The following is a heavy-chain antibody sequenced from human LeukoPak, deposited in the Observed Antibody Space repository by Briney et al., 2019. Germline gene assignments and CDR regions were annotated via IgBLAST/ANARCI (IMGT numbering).Heavy chain of an antibody. D-gene: IGHD6-6*01. V-gene: IGHV4-59*08. J-gene: IGHJ5*02. CDR3: ARLARGRWFDP. CDR2: IYDSGST. CDR1: GDSIRNYY. Sequence: SETLSLTCAVSGDSIRNYYWSWIRQTPGKGLEWIGHIYDSGSTNYNPSLKSRVTISVDTSKNQFSLKVSSVTAADTAVYYCARLARGRWFDPWGQGTLVTVSS.